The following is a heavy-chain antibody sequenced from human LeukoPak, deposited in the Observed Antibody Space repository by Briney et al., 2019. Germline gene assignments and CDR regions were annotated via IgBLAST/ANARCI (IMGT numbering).Heavy chain of an antibody. V-gene: IGHV3-64*01. CDR1: GXIFNNYW. J-gene: IGHJ1*01. CDR3: ATYYYDSGGFHFHH. CDR2: ISSNGGRT. D-gene: IGHD3-22*01. Sequence: GGSLRLSWAASGXIFNNYWVSWVRQAPGKGLEYVSAISSNGGRTYYANSVKGRFTISRDNSRNTLYLQMGSLRAEDMAVYYCATYYYDSGGFHFHHWGQGTLVTVSS.